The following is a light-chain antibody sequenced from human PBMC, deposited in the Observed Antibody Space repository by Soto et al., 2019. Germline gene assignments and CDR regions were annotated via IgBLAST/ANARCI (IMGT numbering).Light chain of an antibody. J-gene: IGKJ3*01. V-gene: IGKV1-12*01. CDR3: QQRSNWPPEIT. Sequence: DIQMTQSPSSVSASVGDRVTITCRASQGISSWLAWYQQKPGKAPKLLIYAASSLQSGVPSRFSGSGSGTDFTLTISSLQPEDFVVYYCQQRSNWPPEITFGPGTKVDIK. CDR1: QGISSW. CDR2: AAS.